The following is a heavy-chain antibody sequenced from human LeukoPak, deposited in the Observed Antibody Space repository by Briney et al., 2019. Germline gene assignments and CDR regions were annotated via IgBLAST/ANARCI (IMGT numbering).Heavy chain of an antibody. Sequence: GASVKVSCKASGYTFTNFGISWVRQAPGQGLEWMGWISAYNGNTNYAQKVQDIVTMTTDTSTSTAYMELRSLRSDDTAVYYCARAGGWAREDYKADAFDIWGQGTMVTVSS. V-gene: IGHV1-18*01. J-gene: IGHJ3*02. CDR3: ARAGGWAREDYKADAFDI. CDR2: ISAYNGNT. D-gene: IGHD6-19*01. CDR1: GYTFTNFG.